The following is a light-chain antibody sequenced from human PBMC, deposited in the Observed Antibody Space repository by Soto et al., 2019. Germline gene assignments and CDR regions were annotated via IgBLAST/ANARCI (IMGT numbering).Light chain of an antibody. J-gene: IGKJ3*01. CDR1: QDISNY. Sequence: DIQMTQSPSSLSASVGDRVTITCQASQDISNYLNWYQQKPGKAPKLLIYDASNLETGVPSRFSGSVSGTDFTFTISSLQPEDIATYYCQQYDNLPITFGPGTKVDSK. CDR2: DAS. V-gene: IGKV1-33*01. CDR3: QQYDNLPIT.